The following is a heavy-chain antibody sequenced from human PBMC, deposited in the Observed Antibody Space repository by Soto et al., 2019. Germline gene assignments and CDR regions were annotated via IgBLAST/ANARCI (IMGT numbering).Heavy chain of an antibody. CDR1: GGSISGSY. Sequence: SETLSLTCSVSGGSISGSYWSWIRQSPGKGLEWLGYVYYTGSSNYSRSLRSRVSISVDTSKNEFSLRLSSVTAADTAVYFWARSVAVPGARIDYWGQGTQVTVSS. V-gene: IGHV4-59*01. CDR3: ARSVAVPGARIDY. CDR2: VYYTGSS. J-gene: IGHJ4*02. D-gene: IGHD6-19*01.